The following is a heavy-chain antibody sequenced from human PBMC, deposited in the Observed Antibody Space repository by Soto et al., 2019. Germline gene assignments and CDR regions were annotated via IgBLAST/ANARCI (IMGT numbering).Heavy chain of an antibody. CDR2: IYYSGST. CDR1: GGSISSSSYY. V-gene: IGHV4-39*01. D-gene: IGHD1-20*01. Sequence: SETLSLTCTVSGGSISSSSYYWGWIRQPPGKGLEWIGSIYYSGSTYYNPSLKSRVTISVDTSKNQFSLKLSSVTAADTAVYYCARHNNAYDAFDIWGQGTMVTV. J-gene: IGHJ3*02. CDR3: ARHNNAYDAFDI.